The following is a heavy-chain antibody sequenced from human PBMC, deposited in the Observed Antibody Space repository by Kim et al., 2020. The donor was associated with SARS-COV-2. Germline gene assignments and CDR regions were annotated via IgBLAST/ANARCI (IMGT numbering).Heavy chain of an antibody. CDR3: ARSGDRMVRGVMGDDY. V-gene: IGHV1-8*01. CDR1: GYTFTSYD. CDR2: MNPNSGNT. J-gene: IGHJ4*02. Sequence: ASVKVSCKASGYTFTSYDINWVRQATGQGLEWMGWMNPNSGNTGYAQKFQGRVTMTRNTSISTAYMELSSLRSEDTAVYYCARSGDRMVRGVMGDDYWGQGTLVTVSS. D-gene: IGHD3-10*01.